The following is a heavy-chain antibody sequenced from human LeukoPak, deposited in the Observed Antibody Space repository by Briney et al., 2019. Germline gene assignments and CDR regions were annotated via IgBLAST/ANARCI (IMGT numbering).Heavy chain of an antibody. V-gene: IGHV3-30*04. CDR3: ARGVFHPFYYHYYLDV. CDR2: ISYDGSNK. Sequence: GRSLRLSCAVSGFTFSSYAMHWVRQAPGKGLEWVAVISYDGSNKYHADSVKGRFTISRDNSKNTLYLQMNSLRAEDTAVFYRARGVFHPFYYHYYLDVWGKGTTVTVSS. J-gene: IGHJ6*03. CDR1: GFTFSSYA.